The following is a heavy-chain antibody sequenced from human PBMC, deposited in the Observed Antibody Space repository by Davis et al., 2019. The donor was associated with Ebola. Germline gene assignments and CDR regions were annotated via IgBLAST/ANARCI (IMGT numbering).Heavy chain of an antibody. Sequence: AASVKVSCKASGYTFTGYYMHWVRQAPGQGLEWMGWINPNSGGANYAQKFQGRVTMTRDTSISTAYMELSRLRSDDTAVYYCARGQRTTPDSYYYYYGMDVWGQGTTVTVSS. V-gene: IGHV1-2*02. CDR2: INPNSGGA. D-gene: IGHD2-15*01. CDR3: ARGQRTTPDSYYYYYGMDV. J-gene: IGHJ6*02. CDR1: GYTFTGYY.